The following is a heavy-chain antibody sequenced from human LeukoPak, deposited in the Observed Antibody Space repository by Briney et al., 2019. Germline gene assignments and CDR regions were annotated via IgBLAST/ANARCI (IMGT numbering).Heavy chain of an antibody. CDR3: AKGAGYSAVRCVDY. J-gene: IGHJ4*02. D-gene: IGHD5-24*01. CDR1: GFTFSNFA. Sequence: PGGSLRLSCAASGFTFSNFAMNWVRQAPGKGLEWVSVITGSAGSTYYADSVKGRFTISRDNSKNTLYLQMDSLRAEDTAVYFCAKGAGYSAVRCVDYWGQGTLVTVSS. CDR2: ITGSAGST. V-gene: IGHV3-23*01.